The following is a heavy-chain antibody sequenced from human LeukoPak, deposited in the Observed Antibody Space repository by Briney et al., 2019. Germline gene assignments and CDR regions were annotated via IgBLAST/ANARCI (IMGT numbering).Heavy chain of an antibody. CDR1: GFTFSSYG. V-gene: IGHV3-30*02. Sequence: PGGSLRPSCAASGFTFSSYGMHWVRQAPGKGLEWVAYIRYDGNNKEYADSVKGRFTISRDKSKNTLYLQMNSLRAEDTAVYYCARDEWGDAFDIWGQGTMVTVFS. D-gene: IGHD1-26*01. CDR3: ARDEWGDAFDI. CDR2: IRYDGNNK. J-gene: IGHJ3*02.